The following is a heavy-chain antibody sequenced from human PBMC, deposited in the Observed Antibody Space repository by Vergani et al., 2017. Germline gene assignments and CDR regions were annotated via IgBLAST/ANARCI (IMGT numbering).Heavy chain of an antibody. Sequence: VQLVESGGGVVQPGGSLRLSCAASGFTFSSYNMNWVRQAPGKGLEWVSALSSSSSYIYYADSVKGRFTISRDSAKNSLYLQMNSLRAEDTAVYYCAREGIAVGGAFDYWGQGTLVTVSS. V-gene: IGHV3-21*01. D-gene: IGHD6-19*01. CDR2: LSSSSSYI. J-gene: IGHJ4*02. CDR1: GFTFSSYN. CDR3: AREGIAVGGAFDY.